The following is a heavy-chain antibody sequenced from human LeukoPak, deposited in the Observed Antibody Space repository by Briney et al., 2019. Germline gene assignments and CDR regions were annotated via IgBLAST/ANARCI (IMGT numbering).Heavy chain of an antibody. Sequence: SVKVSCTASGGTFSRFTISWVRQAPGQGFEWMGGITPIFGTANFAQKFQGRVAITADGSTSTAFMELSSLRSEDTAVYYCAREWGLESSGYYYAYWGQGTLVTVSS. J-gene: IGHJ4*02. CDR3: AREWGLESSGYYYAY. V-gene: IGHV1-69*13. CDR1: GGTFSRFT. D-gene: IGHD3-22*01. CDR2: ITPIFGTA.